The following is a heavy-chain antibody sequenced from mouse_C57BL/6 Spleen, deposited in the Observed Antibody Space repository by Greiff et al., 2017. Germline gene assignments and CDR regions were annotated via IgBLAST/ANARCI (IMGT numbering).Heavy chain of an antibody. CDR1: GYSITSGYY. V-gene: IGHV3-6*01. J-gene: IGHJ4*01. CDR2: ISYDGSN. CDR3: ARDHSMGAMDY. Sequence: EVKLLESGPGLVKPSQSLSLTCSVTGYSITSGYYWNWIRQFPGNKLEWMGYISYDGSNNYNPSLKNRISITRDTSKNQFFLKLNSVTTEDTATYYCARDHSMGAMDYWGQGTSVTVSS. D-gene: IGHD2-10*02.